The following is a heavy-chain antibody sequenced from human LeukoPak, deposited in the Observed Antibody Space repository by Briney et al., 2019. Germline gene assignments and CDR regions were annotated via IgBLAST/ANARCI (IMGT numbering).Heavy chain of an antibody. D-gene: IGHD6-13*01. J-gene: IGHJ4*02. V-gene: IGHV3-30*18. CDR2: ISNDGRKK. CDR1: GFTISTYW. Sequence: GGSLRLSCVASGFTISTYWMSWVRQAPGKGLEWVAAISNDGRKKSHADSVKGRFTISRDNSKDTLYVQMNSLRAEDTAVYYCAKGHSSSWYYFGYWGQGTLVTVSS. CDR3: AKGHSSSWYYFGY.